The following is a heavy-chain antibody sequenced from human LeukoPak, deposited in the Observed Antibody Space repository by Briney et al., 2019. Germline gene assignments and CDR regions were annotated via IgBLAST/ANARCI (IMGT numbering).Heavy chain of an antibody. CDR3: ARAGSHWHYVY. J-gene: IGHJ4*02. Sequence: GGSLRLSCAASGFTFSGSSMSWVRQSPTKGLEWVANIKQDGSERYYVDSVKGRFTISRDNAKNSLSLQMNNLRVEDTAVYYCARAGSHWHYVYWGQGTVVTVSS. CDR2: IKQDGSER. V-gene: IGHV3-7*01. D-gene: IGHD3-10*01. CDR1: GFTFSGSS.